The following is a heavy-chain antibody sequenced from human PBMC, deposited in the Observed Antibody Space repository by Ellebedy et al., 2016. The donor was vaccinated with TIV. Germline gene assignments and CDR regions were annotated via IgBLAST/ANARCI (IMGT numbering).Heavy chain of an antibody. Sequence: GESLKISCAASGFTFSSYDMHWVRQATGKGLEWVSAIGTAGDTSYPGSVKGRFTISRDNAKNSLYLQMNSLRAEDTAVYYCANPTPWAGTVGYWGQGTLVTVSS. CDR1: GFTFSSYD. J-gene: IGHJ4*02. CDR3: ANPTPWAGTVGY. CDR2: IGTAGDT. D-gene: IGHD6-19*01. V-gene: IGHV3-13*01.